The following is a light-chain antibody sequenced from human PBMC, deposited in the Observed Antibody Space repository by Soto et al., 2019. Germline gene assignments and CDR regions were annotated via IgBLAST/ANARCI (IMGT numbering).Light chain of an antibody. V-gene: IGLV2-14*01. CDR3: SSYTSSTTPYV. CDR2: EVN. CDR1: SSDVGGYNY. J-gene: IGLJ1*01. Sequence: VLTQPASVSGSPGQSITISCTGTSSDVGGYNYVSWYQQHPGKAPRLMIYEVNSRPSGVSHRFSGSKSGNTASLTISGLQAEDEADYYCSSYTSSTTPYVFGTGTKVTVL.